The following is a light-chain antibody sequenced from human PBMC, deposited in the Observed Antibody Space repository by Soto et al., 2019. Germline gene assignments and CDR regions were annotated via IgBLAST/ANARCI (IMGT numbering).Light chain of an antibody. V-gene: IGLV1-44*01. Sequence: QSALTQSPSASGTPGQRVTISCFGSTSNIGSNTVSWYQQLPGTAPKLLIYGINQRPSGVPDRFSVSESGTSASLAISGLQSDDEADYYCAAWDDSLKGVVFGGGTKLTVL. CDR1: TSNIGSNT. CDR2: GIN. J-gene: IGLJ2*01. CDR3: AAWDDSLKGVV.